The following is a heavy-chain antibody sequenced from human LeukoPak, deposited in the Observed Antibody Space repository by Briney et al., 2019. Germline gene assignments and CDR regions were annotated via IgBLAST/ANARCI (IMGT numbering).Heavy chain of an antibody. J-gene: IGHJ2*01. CDR3: ANSRRSGYWYFDL. D-gene: IGHD3-22*01. V-gene: IGHV3-23*01. CDR1: EITFSDYA. Sequence: GGSLRLSCAASEITFSDYAMTWVRQAPGKGLEWVSAIIGSGTRTHYADSVKGRFTISRDNSKNTLNLQMNSLRAEDTAVYYCANSRRSGYWYFDLWGRGTLVTVSS. CDR2: IIGSGTRT.